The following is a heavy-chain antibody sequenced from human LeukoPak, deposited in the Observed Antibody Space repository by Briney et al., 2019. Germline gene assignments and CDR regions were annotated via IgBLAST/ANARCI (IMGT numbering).Heavy chain of an antibody. CDR1: GYTFTGYY. CDR3: ARKAAVSDAEYFQY. Sequence: ASVKVSCKASGYTFTGYYMHWVRQAPGQGLEWMGRIIPTLGITDYAQKFQDRVTITGDKSTSTAYMELGRLTSEDAAVYYCARKAAVSDAEYFQYWGQGTLVTVSS. CDR2: IIPTLGIT. J-gene: IGHJ1*01. V-gene: IGHV1-2*02. D-gene: IGHD6-13*01.